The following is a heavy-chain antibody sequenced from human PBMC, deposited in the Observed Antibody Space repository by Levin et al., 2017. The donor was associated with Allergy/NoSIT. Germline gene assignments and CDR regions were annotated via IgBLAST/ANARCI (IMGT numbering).Heavy chain of an antibody. Sequence: PGESLKISCAASGFIFDEYVMHWVRQAPGKGLEWVSGITWNDARIGYADSVQGRFTISRDNAKNALYLDMESLRAEDTASYYCTREASGEGLYYYHYGLDVWGQGTTVTVSS. CDR2: ITWNDARI. CDR3: TREASGEGLYYYHYGLDV. CDR1: GFIFDEYV. D-gene: IGHD4-17*01. V-gene: IGHV3-9*01. J-gene: IGHJ6*02.